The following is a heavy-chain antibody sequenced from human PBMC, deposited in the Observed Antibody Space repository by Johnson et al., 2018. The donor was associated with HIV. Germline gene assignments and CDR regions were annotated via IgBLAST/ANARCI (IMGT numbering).Heavy chain of an antibody. Sequence: VQLVESGGGLVQRGGSLRLSCVASGVTVSNNYMIWVRQAPGKGLEWVSAICGSGGSTYYADSVKGRFTISRDNSKNTLYLQMNSLRAEDTAVYYCAREAYCSGAGFDIWGQGTMVTVSS. J-gene: IGHJ3*02. CDR2: ICGSGGST. V-gene: IGHV3-66*01. CDR3: AREAYCSGAGFDI. D-gene: IGHD2-15*01. CDR1: GVTVSNNY.